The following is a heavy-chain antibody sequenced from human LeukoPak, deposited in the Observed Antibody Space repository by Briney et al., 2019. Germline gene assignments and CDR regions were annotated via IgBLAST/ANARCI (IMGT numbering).Heavy chain of an antibody. Sequence: SETLSLTCAVYGGSFSGYYWSWIRQPPGKGLEWIGEINHSGSTNYNPSLKSRVSISVDKSKNQLSLNLNSVSAADTAVYYCARTSSSGLVGGYYFDYWGQGTLVTVSS. CDR3: ARTSSSGLVGGYYFDY. CDR1: GGSFSGYY. D-gene: IGHD6-19*01. CDR2: INHSGST. J-gene: IGHJ4*02. V-gene: IGHV4-34*01.